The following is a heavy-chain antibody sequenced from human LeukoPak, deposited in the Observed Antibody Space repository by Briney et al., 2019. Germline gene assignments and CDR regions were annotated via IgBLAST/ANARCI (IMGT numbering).Heavy chain of an antibody. CDR2: IYYSGST. CDR1: GGSISSSSYY. CDR3: ARDSTYYCYMDV. J-gene: IGHJ6*03. V-gene: IGHV4-39*07. Sequence: SETLSLTCTVSGGSISSSSYYWGWIRQPPGKGLEWIGSIYYSGSTYYNPSLKSRVTISVDTSKNQFSLKLSSVTAADTAVYYCARDSTYYCYMDVWGKGTTVTVSS. D-gene: IGHD1-26*01.